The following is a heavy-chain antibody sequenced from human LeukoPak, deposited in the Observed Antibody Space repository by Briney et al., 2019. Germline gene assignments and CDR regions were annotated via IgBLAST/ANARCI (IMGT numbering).Heavy chain of an antibody. V-gene: IGHV3-21*04. CDR2: ISSSSSYI. CDR1: GFTFSSYS. J-gene: IGHJ4*02. Sequence: PGGSLRLSCAASGFTFSSYSMNWVRQAPGKGLEWVSSISSSSSYIYYADSVKGRFTISRDNSKNTLHLQMNSLRAEDTAVYYCAKGRTVTRTDDWGQGTLVTVSS. D-gene: IGHD4-17*01. CDR3: AKGRTVTRTDD.